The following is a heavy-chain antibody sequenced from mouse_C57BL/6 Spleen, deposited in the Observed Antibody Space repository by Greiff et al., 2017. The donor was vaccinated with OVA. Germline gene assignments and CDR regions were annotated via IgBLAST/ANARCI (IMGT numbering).Heavy chain of an antibody. CDR1: GYTFTSYW. Sequence: VQLQQPGAELVRPGSSVKLSCKASGYTFTSYWMHWVKQRPIQGLEWIGNIDPSDSETHYNQKFKDKATLTVDKSSSTAYMQLSSLTSEDSAVYYCAVGGYGSDFSYWGQGTTLTVSS. D-gene: IGHD2-2*01. CDR3: AVGGYGSDFSY. V-gene: IGHV1-52*01. J-gene: IGHJ2*01. CDR2: IDPSDSET.